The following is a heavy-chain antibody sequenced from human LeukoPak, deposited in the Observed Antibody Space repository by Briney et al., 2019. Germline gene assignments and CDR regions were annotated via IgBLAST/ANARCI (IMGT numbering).Heavy chain of an antibody. CDR1: GGSFSDYY. D-gene: IGHD3-10*01. J-gene: IGHJ4*02. CDR3: ARPAVRGVMGRYFDS. V-gene: IGHV4-34*01. Sequence: SETLSLTCAVYGGSFSDYYWSWIRQPPGKGLEWIGEVNHSGITIYNPSLKSRVAISVDTPKNQFSLKVTFVTAADTAVYYCARPAVRGVMGRYFDSWGQGTLVTVSS. CDR2: VNHSGIT.